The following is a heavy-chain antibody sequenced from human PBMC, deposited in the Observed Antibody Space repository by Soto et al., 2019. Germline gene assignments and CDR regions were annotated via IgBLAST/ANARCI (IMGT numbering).Heavy chain of an antibody. Sequence: SGPTLGNPTQTLTLTCTFSGFSLSTSGMCVSWIRQPPGKALEWLARIDWDDDKYYSTSLKTRLTISKDTSKNQVVLTMTNMDPVDTATYYCARIRFYSSGWYRDYWGQGTLVTVSS. V-gene: IGHV2-70*11. CDR2: IDWDDDK. CDR3: ARIRFYSSGWYRDY. CDR1: GFSLSTSGMC. D-gene: IGHD6-19*01. J-gene: IGHJ4*02.